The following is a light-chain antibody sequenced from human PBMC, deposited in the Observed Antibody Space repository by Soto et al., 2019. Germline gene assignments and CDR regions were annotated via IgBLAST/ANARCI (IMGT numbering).Light chain of an antibody. Sequence: QSVLTQPASVSGSPGQSITISCTGTSSDVGGYNYVSWYQQHPGKAPKLMIYEVSNRPSGVSNRFSGSKPGNTASLTISGLQAEDEPDYYCSSYTSSSTRVFGTGTKVTV. CDR2: EVS. CDR3: SSYTSSSTRV. V-gene: IGLV2-14*01. J-gene: IGLJ1*01. CDR1: SSDVGGYNY.